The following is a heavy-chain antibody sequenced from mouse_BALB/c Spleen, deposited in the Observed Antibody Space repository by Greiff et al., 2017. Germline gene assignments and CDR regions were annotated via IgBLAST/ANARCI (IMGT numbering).Heavy chain of an antibody. CDR1: GFTFSSYG. J-gene: IGHJ4*01. CDR2: ISSGGSYT. V-gene: IGHV5-6*01. D-gene: IGHD4-1*01. Sequence: EVKLVESGGDLVKPGGSLKLSCAASGFTFSSYGMSWVRQTPDKRLEWVATISSGGSYTYYPDSVKGRFTISRDNAKNTLYLQMSSLKSEDTAMYYCARPVTGYYAMDYWGQGTSVTVSS. CDR3: ARPVTGYYAMDY.